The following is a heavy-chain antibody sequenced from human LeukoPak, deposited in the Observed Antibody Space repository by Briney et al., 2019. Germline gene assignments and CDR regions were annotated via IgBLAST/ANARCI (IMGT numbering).Heavy chain of an antibody. CDR2: IKQDVSEK. D-gene: IGHD3/OR15-3a*01. CDR1: GFTFSSYW. V-gene: IGHV3-7*01. Sequence: PGGSLRLSCAASGFTFSSYWMSWVRQAPGKGLEWVANIKQDVSEKYYVDTLKGRFTISRDNARNSLYMQVNSLRAEDTAVYYCARDGPSGRFDPWGQGTLVTVSS. J-gene: IGHJ5*02. CDR3: ARDGPSGRFDP.